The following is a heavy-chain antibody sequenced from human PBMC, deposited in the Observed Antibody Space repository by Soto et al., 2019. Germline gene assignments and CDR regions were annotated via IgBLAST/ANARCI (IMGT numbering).Heavy chain of an antibody. J-gene: IGHJ4*02. Sequence: ASVKVSCKASGYTFTSYYMHWVRQAPGQGLEWMGIINPSGGSTSYAQKFQGRVTMTRDTSTSTVYMELSSLRSEDTAAYYCATGLDFWSGYYSVPHDYWGQGTLVTVSS. V-gene: IGHV1-46*01. CDR2: INPSGGST. D-gene: IGHD3-3*01. CDR1: GYTFTSYY. CDR3: ATGLDFWSGYYSVPHDY.